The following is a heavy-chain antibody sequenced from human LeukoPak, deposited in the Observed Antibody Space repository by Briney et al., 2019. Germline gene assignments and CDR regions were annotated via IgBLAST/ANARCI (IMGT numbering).Heavy chain of an antibody. V-gene: IGHV3-11*04. CDR3: ARDRPALDGGNSAVDY. D-gene: IGHD4-23*01. Sequence: GGSLRLSCAASGFTFSDYYMSWIRQAPGKGLEWVSYISSSGSTIYYADSVKGRFTISRDNAKNSLYLQMNSLRAEDTAVYYCARDRPALDGGNSAVDYWGQGTLVTVSS. CDR1: GFTFSDYY. CDR2: ISSSGSTI. J-gene: IGHJ4*02.